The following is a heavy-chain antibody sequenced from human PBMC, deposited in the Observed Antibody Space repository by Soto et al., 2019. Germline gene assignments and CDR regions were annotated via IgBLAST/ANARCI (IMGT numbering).Heavy chain of an antibody. CDR1: GFTFSSYA. CDR3: AKGPIAVAAYYFDY. D-gene: IGHD6-19*01. CDR2: ISGSGGST. Sequence: GGSLRLSCAASGFTFSSYAMSWVRQAPGKGLEWVSAISGSGGSTYYADSVKGRFTISRDDSKNTLYLQMNSLRAEDTAVYYRAKGPIAVAAYYFDYWGQGTLVTVSS. V-gene: IGHV3-23*01. J-gene: IGHJ4*02.